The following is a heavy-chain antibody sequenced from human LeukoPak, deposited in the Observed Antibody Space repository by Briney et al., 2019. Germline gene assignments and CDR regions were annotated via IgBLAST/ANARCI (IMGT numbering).Heavy chain of an antibody. V-gene: IGHV4-61*01. D-gene: IGHD3-3*01. Sequence: SETLSLTCTVSGGSFSSGSYYWSWIRQPPGKGLEWIGYIYYSGSTNYNPSLKSRVTISVDTSKNQFSLKLSSVTAADTAVYYRARGEYYDFWSGYYGPYDYWGQGTLVTVSS. CDR1: GGSFSSGSYY. CDR2: IYYSGST. CDR3: ARGEYYDFWSGYYGPYDY. J-gene: IGHJ4*02.